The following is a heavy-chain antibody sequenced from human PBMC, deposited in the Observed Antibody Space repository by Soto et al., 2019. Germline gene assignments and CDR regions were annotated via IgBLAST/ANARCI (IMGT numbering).Heavy chain of an antibody. CDR1: GGSISSGGYY. CDR3: ARGGYDFWSGYSNAPDY. D-gene: IGHD3-3*01. CDR2: IYYSGST. V-gene: IGHV4-31*03. Sequence: QVQLQESGPGLVKPSQTLSLTCTVSGGSISSGGYYWSWIRQHPGKGLEWIGYIYYSGSTHYNPSLKSRVTISVDTSKNQFSLKLSSVTAADTAVYYCARGGYDFWSGYSNAPDYWGQGTLVTVSS. J-gene: IGHJ4*02.